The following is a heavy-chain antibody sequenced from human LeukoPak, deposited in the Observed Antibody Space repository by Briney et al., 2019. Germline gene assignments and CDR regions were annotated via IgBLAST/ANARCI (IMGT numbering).Heavy chain of an antibody. J-gene: IGHJ3*02. CDR3: ARESGSSAGNAFDI. V-gene: IGHV4-39*07. Sequence: SETLSLTCTVSGGSISSSSYYWGWIRQPPGKGLEWIGSIYYSGSTNYNPSLKSRVTISVDTSKNQFSLKLSSVTAADTAVYYCARESGSSAGNAFDIWGQGTMVTVSS. D-gene: IGHD6-6*01. CDR1: GGSISSSSYY. CDR2: IYYSGST.